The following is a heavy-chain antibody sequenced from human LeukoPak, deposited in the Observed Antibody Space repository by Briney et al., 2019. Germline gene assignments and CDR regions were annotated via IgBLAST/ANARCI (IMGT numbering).Heavy chain of an antibody. V-gene: IGHV5-51*01. CDR2: IYPGDSDT. CDR3: ARLGIRADDAFDI. CDR1: GYSXXXYW. D-gene: IGHD5-18*01. Sequence: XLXIXXXXXGYSXXXYWIGWVRXLPGKGLEWMGIIYPGDSDTRYSPSFQGQVTISADKSISTAYLQWSSLKASDTAMYYCARLGIRADDAFDIWGQGTMATVSS. J-gene: IGHJ3*02.